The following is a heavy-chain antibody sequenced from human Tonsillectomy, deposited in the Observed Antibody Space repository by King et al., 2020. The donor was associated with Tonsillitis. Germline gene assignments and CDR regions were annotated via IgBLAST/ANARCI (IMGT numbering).Heavy chain of an antibody. CDR3: ARPRHCGGDCYSHYYFDY. Sequence: VQLVESGAEVKKPGESLKISCKGSGYSFTSYWIGWVRQMPGKGLEWMGIIYPGDSDTRYSPSFQGKVTISADKSISTAYLQWSSLKASDTAMYYCARPRHCGGDCYSHYYFDYWGQGTLVTVSS. V-gene: IGHV5-51*01. D-gene: IGHD2-21*02. J-gene: IGHJ4*02. CDR1: GYSFTSYW. CDR2: IYPGDSDT.